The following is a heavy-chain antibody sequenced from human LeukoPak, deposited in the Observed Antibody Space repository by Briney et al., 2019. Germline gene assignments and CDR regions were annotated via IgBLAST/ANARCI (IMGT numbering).Heavy chain of an antibody. D-gene: IGHD5-18*01. J-gene: IGHJ4*02. V-gene: IGHV4-59*01. Sequence: PSETLSLTCTVSGGSLSSYYWSWIRLPPGKGLEWIGYIYYSGSADYNPSLKSRVTMSVDTSKNQFSLKLSSVTAADTAVYYCARDKQPGDNWGQGTLVTVSS. CDR3: ARDKQPGDN. CDR2: IYYSGSA. CDR1: GGSLSSYY.